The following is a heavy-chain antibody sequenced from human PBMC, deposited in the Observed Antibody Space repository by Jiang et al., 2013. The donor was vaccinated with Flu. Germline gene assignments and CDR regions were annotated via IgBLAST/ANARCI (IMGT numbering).Heavy chain of an antibody. CDR2: ISSSSSYI. J-gene: IGHJ4*02. CDR1: GFTFSSYS. D-gene: IGHD6-13*01. V-gene: IGHV3-21*01. Sequence: VQLLESGGGLVKPGGSLRLSCAASGFTFSSYSMNWVRQAPGKGLEWVSSISSSSSYIYYADSVKGRFTISRDNAKNSLYLQMNSLRAEDTAVYYCARDQSSSVAPPTVLDDYWGQGTLVTVSS. CDR3: ARDQSSSVAPPTVLDDY.